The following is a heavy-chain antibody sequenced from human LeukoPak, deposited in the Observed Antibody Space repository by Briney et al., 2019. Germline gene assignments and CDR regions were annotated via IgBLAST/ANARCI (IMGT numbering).Heavy chain of an antibody. CDR2: IYTSGST. CDR3: ARGTKWFGEPYFDY. Sequence: PSETLSLTCTVSGGSISSGSYYWSWIRQPAGKGLEWIGRIYTSGSTNYNPSLKSRVTISVDTSKNQFSLKLSSVTAADTAVYYCARGTKWFGEPYFDYWGQGTLVTVSS. V-gene: IGHV4-61*02. J-gene: IGHJ4*02. D-gene: IGHD3-10*01. CDR1: GGSISSGSYY.